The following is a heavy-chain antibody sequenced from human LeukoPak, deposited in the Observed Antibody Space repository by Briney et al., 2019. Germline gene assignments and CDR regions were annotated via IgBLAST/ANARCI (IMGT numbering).Heavy chain of an antibody. V-gene: IGHV4-4*07. CDR3: ARDRSGWYGSEY. J-gene: IGHJ4*02. D-gene: IGHD6-19*01. CDR2: IYSSGST. CDR1: GGSISGHY. Sequence: SETLSLTCTVSGGSISGHYWSWDRQPAEKGLEGIGRIYSSGSTNYNPSLKSRVTMSVDTSKNQFFLKLSSVTAADTAVYYCARDRSGWYGSEYWGQGTLVTVSS.